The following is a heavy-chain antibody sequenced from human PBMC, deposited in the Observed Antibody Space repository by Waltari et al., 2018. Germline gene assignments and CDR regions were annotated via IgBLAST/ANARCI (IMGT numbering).Heavy chain of an antibody. CDR1: GGTFSSYA. Sequence: QVQLVQSGAEVKKPGSSVKVSCKASGGTFSSYAISWVRQAPGQGLEGMGGSIPIFGTANYAQKFQGRVTITADESTSTAYMELNSLRAEDTAVYYCARARQWELHDAFDIWGQGTMVTVSS. CDR3: ARARQWELHDAFDI. D-gene: IGHD1-26*01. CDR2: SIPIFGTA. V-gene: IGHV1-69*01. J-gene: IGHJ3*02.